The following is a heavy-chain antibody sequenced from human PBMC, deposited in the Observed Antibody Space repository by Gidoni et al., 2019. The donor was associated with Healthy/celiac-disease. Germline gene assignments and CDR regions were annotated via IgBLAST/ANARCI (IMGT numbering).Heavy chain of an antibody. V-gene: IGHV1-18*04. J-gene: IGHJ6*02. CDR2: ISAYNGNT. CDR1: GYTFTSYG. Sequence: QVQLVQSGAEVKKPGASVKVSCKASGYTFTSYGISWVRQATGQGLEWMGWISAYNGNTNYAQKLQGRVTMTTDTSTSTAYMELRSLRSDDTAVYYCARDAPCSGGSCYEDYYYGMDVWGQGTTVTVSS. D-gene: IGHD2-15*01. CDR3: ARDAPCSGGSCYEDYYYGMDV.